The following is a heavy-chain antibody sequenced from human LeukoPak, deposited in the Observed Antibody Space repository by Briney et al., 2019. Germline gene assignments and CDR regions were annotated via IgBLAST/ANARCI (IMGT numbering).Heavy chain of an antibody. J-gene: IGHJ4*02. CDR1: GGTFSSYT. CDR3: ARGYSNYVGYFDY. V-gene: IGHV1-69*02. CDR2: IIPILGIA. D-gene: IGHD4-11*01. Sequence: SVKVSCKASGGTFSSYTISWVRQAPGQGLEWMGRIIPILGIANYAQKFQGRVTITADKSTSAAYMELSSLRSEDTAVYYCARGYSNYVGYFDYWGQGTLVTLSS.